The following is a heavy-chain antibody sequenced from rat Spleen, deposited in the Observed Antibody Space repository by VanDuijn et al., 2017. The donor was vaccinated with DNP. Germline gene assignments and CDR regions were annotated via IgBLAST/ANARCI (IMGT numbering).Heavy chain of an antibody. CDR3: TRIGDLHNGGDGDALDA. J-gene: IGHJ4*01. Sequence: EVQLVESGGGLVQPGRSMKLSCAASGFTFSNYNMAWVRQAPKKGLEWVATIINDGKRTYYRDSVKGRFTISRDNAKSTLYLQMNSLRSEDMATYYCTRIGDLHNGGDGDALDAWGQGTSVTVSS. CDR2: IINDGKRT. D-gene: IGHD1-1*01. CDR1: GFTFSNYN. V-gene: IGHV5S10*01.